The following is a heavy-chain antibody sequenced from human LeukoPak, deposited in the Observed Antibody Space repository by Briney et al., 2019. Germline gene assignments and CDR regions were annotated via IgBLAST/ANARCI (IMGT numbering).Heavy chain of an antibody. D-gene: IGHD2-15*01. CDR2: IDSDGST. V-gene: IGHV3-74*01. Sequence: GGSLRLSCAASGFTFSSYWMHWVRQAPGKGLVWVSRIDSDGSTIYADSVKGRFTISRDNAKNTLFLQMNSLRAEDTAVYYCARDGSLPDYWGQEPWSPSPQ. CDR1: GFTFSSYW. CDR3: ARDGSLPDY. J-gene: IGHJ4*01.